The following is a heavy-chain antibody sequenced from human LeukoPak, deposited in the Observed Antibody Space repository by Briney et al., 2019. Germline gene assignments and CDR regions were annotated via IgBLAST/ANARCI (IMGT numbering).Heavy chain of an antibody. D-gene: IGHD6-19*01. CDR3: ARLHSSGWFLYYFDY. Sequence: SETLSLTCAVYGGSFSGYYWSWIRQPPGKGLEWIGEINHSGSTNYNPSLKSRVTISVDTSKNQFSLKLSSVTAADTAVYYCARLHSSGWFLYYFDYWGQGTLVTVSS. CDR1: GGSFSGYY. J-gene: IGHJ4*02. CDR2: INHSGST. V-gene: IGHV4-34*01.